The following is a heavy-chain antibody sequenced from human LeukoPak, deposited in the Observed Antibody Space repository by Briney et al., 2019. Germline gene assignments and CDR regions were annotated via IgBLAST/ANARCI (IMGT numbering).Heavy chain of an antibody. D-gene: IGHD2-21*02. V-gene: IGHV1-46*01. CDR2: INPSGGST. J-gene: IGHJ4*02. CDR3: ARSRLLLDY. Sequence: ASVKVSCKASGGTFSAYVISWVRQAPGQGLEWMGIINPSGGSTSYAQKFQGRATMTGDTSTSTVYMELSSLRSEDTAVYCCARSRLLLDYWGQGTLVTVSS. CDR1: GGTFSAYV.